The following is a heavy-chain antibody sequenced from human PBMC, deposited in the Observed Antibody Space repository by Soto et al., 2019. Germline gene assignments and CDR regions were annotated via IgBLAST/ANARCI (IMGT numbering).Heavy chain of an antibody. V-gene: IGHV3-30*18. CDR3: AKPQIITMIVVVIPDYGMDV. D-gene: IGHD3-22*01. CDR2: ISYDGSNK. CDR1: GFTFSSYG. J-gene: IGHJ6*02. Sequence: PVGSLRLSCAASGFTFSSYGMHWVRQAPGKGLEWVAVISYDGSNKYYADSVKGRFTISRDNSKNTLYLQMNRLRAEDTAVYYCAKPQIITMIVVVIPDYGMDVWGQGTTVTVSS.